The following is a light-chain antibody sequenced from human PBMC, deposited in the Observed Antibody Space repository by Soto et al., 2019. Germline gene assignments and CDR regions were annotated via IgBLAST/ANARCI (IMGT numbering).Light chain of an antibody. CDR1: QAINNW. CDR2: ATS. V-gene: IGKV1-12*01. CDR3: QQANSFPLT. Sequence: DIQMTQSPSSVSASVGDRVSITCRASQAINNWLAWYQQKPGKAPKLLIFATSTLQTWVPSRFSGSGSGTDYTLTISSLQPEDFATYYCQQANSFPLTFGGGTKVEFK. J-gene: IGKJ4*01.